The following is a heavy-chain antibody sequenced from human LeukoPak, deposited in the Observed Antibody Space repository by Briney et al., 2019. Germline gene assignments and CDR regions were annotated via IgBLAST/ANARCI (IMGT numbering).Heavy chain of an antibody. CDR2: IKQDGSEK. D-gene: IGHD1-7*01. CDR1: GLSFSSYW. V-gene: IGHV3-7*01. CDR3: ASPKNYIDY. J-gene: IGHJ4*02. Sequence: GGSLRLSCAASGLSFSSYWMSWVRQAPGKGLEWVANIKQDGSEKYYVDSVKGRFTISRDNAKSSLYLQMNSLRVEDTAVYYCASPKNYIDYWGQGTLVTVSS.